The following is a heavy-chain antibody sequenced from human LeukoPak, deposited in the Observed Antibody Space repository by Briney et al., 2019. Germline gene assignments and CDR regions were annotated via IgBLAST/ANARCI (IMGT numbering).Heavy chain of an antibody. CDR3: ARVLRGGRESKNWFDP. CDR2: IYYSGST. J-gene: IGHJ5*02. CDR1: GGSISSSSYY. D-gene: IGHD3-16*01. Sequence: SETLSLTCTVSGGSISSSSYYWGWIRQPPGKGLEWIGSIYYSGSTYYNPSLKSRVTISVDTSKNQFSLKLSSVTAADTAVYYCARVLRGGRESKNWFDPWGQGTLVTVSS. V-gene: IGHV4-39*07.